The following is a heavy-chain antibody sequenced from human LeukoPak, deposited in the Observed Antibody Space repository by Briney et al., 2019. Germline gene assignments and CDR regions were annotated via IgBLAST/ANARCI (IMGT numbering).Heavy chain of an antibody. J-gene: IGHJ6*02. CDR3: ARTPTVTRYYYGTDV. V-gene: IGHV4-59*01. CDR2: IYYSGST. Sequence: SETLSLTCTVSGGSISSYYWSWIRQPPGKGLEWIGYIYYSGSTNYNPSLKSRVTISVDTSKNQFSLKLSSVTAADTAVYYCARTPTVTRYYYGTDVWGQETTVTVSS. D-gene: IGHD4-17*01. CDR1: GGSISSYY.